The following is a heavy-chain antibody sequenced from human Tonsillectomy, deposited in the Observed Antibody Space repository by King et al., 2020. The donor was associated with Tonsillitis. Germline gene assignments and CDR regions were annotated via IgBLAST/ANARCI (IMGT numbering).Heavy chain of an antibody. J-gene: IGHJ5*02. CDR3: ARLGSADPYNWVDP. D-gene: IGHD3-10*01. CDR1: GYTFTTYW. CDR2: IYPGDSDT. V-gene: IGHV5-51*03. Sequence: VQLVESGAEVKKPGESLKISCKGSGYTFTTYWIGWVRQIPGKGLEWMGIIYPGDSDTTYSPSFQGQVTISADKSINTAYLQWSSLKASDTAMYYCARLGSADPYNWVDPWGQGTLVTVSS.